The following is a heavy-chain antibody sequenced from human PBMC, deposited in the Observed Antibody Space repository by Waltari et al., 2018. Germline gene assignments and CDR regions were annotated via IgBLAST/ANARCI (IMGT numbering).Heavy chain of an antibody. CDR3: ARISSSWHYFDY. J-gene: IGHJ4*02. CDR2: IYHSGST. D-gene: IGHD6-13*01. CDR1: GYSISSGYY. Sequence: QVQLQESGPGLVKPSETLSLTCAVSGYSISSGYYWGWIRQPPGKGLEWIGSIYHSGSTYYNPSLKSRVTISVDTSKNQFSLKLSSVTAADTAVYYCARISSSWHYFDYWGQGTLVTVSS. V-gene: IGHV4-38-2*01.